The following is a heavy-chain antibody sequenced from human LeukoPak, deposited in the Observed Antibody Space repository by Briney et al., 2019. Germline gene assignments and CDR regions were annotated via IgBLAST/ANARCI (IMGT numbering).Heavy chain of an antibody. D-gene: IGHD7-27*01. J-gene: IGHJ4*02. CDR3: ARDVWGSGYFDY. Sequence: SETLSLTCTLSGGSISRYYWSWIRQPPGKGLEWVGYIHTSGSTSYNPSLKSRVTMSVDTSNNQFSLKLNSVTAADTAVYYCARDVWGSGYFDYWGQGTLVTVSS. CDR2: IHTSGST. CDR1: GGSISRYY. V-gene: IGHV4-4*09.